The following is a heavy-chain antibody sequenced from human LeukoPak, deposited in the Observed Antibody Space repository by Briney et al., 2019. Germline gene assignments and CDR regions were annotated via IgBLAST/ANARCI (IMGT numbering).Heavy chain of an antibody. CDR3: ARRWGLDYGMDV. Sequence: AASVKVSCKASGYTFTGYYMHWVRQAPGQGLEWMGWINPNSGGTNYAQKFQGRVTMTRDTSISTAYMELSRLRSDDTAVYYCARRWGLDYGMDVWGQGTTVTVSS. CDR2: INPNSGGT. D-gene: IGHD2-21*01. CDR1: GYTFTGYY. V-gene: IGHV1-2*02. J-gene: IGHJ6*02.